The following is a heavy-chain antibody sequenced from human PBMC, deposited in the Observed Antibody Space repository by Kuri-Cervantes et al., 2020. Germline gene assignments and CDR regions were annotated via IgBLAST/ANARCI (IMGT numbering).Heavy chain of an antibody. D-gene: IGHD3-9*01. CDR2: IIPILGIA. CDR3: ARDRAELRYFDWSRMDYYYYYGMDV. J-gene: IGHJ6*02. CDR1: GGTFSSYT. Sequence: SVKVSCKASGGTFSSYTISWVRQAPGQGLEWMGRIIPILGIANYAQKFQGRVTITADKSTSTAYMELSSLRSEDTAVYYCARDRAELRYFDWSRMDYYYYYGMDVWGQGTTVTVSS. V-gene: IGHV1-69*04.